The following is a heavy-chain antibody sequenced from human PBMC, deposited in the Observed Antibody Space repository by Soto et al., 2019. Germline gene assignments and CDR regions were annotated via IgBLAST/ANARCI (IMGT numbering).Heavy chain of an antibody. D-gene: IGHD6-13*01. CDR2: IYYSGST. CDR1: GGSISSSSYY. Sequence: PSETLSLTCTVSGGSISSSSYYWGWIRQPPGKGLEWIGSIYYSGSTYYNPSLKSRVTISVDTSKNQFSLKLSSVTAADTAVYYCARHSEERGRWYSSSWYGVPMFDPWGQGTLVTVSS. V-gene: IGHV4-39*01. J-gene: IGHJ5*02. CDR3: ARHSEERGRWYSSSWYGVPMFDP.